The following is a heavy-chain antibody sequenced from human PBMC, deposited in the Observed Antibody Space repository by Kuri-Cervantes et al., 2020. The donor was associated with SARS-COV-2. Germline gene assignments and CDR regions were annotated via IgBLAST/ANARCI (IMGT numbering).Heavy chain of an antibody. CDR1: GGSISSSSYY. CDR2: INHSGST. D-gene: IGHD4-11*01. J-gene: IGHJ6*02. Sequence: SETLSLTCTVSGGSISSSSYYWSWIRQPPGKGLEWIGEINHSGSTNYNPSLQSRVTISVDTSKNQFSLKLSSVTAADTAVYYCARGRDYSFSSYYYYGMDVWGQGTTVTVSS. V-gene: IGHV4-39*07. CDR3: ARGRDYSFSSYYYYGMDV.